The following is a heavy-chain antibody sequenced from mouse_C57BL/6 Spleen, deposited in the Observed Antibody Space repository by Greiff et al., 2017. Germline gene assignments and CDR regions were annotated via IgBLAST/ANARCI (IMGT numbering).Heavy chain of an antibody. CDR3: AREKDDYGNFYAMDY. CDR2: IYPGSGST. D-gene: IGHD2-1*01. CDR1: GYTFTSYW. Sequence: QVQLQQPGAELVKPGASVKMSCKASGYTFTSYWITWVKQRPGQGLEWIGDIYPGSGSTNYNEKFKSKATLTVDTSSSTAYMQLSSLTSEDSAVYYCAREKDDYGNFYAMDYWGQGTSVTVSS. V-gene: IGHV1-55*01. J-gene: IGHJ4*01.